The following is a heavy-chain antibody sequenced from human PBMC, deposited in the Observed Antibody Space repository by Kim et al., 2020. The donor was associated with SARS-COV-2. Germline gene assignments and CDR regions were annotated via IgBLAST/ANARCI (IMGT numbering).Heavy chain of an antibody. CDR1: GDSVSINSAA. CDR3: ARDLGYEYIWGSYRYIFDN. Sequence: SQTLSLTCAIPGDSVSINSAAWNWIRQSPSRGLEWLARTYYRSKWYNDYAVSVKSRITINPDTSKNQFSLQLNPVTPQDTAVYYCARDLGYEYIWGSYRYIFDNWGQGTLVTVSS. V-gene: IGHV6-1*01. D-gene: IGHD3-16*02. CDR2: TYYRSKWYN. J-gene: IGHJ4*02.